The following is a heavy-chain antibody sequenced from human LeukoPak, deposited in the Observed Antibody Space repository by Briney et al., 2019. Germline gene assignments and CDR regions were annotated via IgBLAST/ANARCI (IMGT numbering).Heavy chain of an antibody. CDR3: ARVKGAECSGGSCYSRGSYYYYYYMDV. V-gene: IGHV1-69*06. D-gene: IGHD2-15*01. Sequence: VASVKVSCKASGGTFSSYAISWVRQAPGQGLEWMGGIIPIFGTANYAQKFQGRVTITADKSTSTAYMELSSLRSEDTAVYYCARVKGAECSGGSCYSRGSYYYYYYMDVWGKGTTVTISS. CDR2: IIPIFGTA. J-gene: IGHJ6*03. CDR1: GGTFSSYA.